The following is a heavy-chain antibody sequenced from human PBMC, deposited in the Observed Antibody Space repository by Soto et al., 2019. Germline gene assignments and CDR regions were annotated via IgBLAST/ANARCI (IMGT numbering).Heavy chain of an antibody. Sequence: GASVKVSCKASGYTFTSYGISWVRQAPGQGLEWMGWISAYNGNTNYAQKLQGRVTMTTDTSTSTAYMELRSLRSDDTAVYYCARDSPTADYYDSSGLSFWGQGTLVTVSS. V-gene: IGHV1-18*01. J-gene: IGHJ4*02. CDR1: GYTFTSYG. CDR2: ISAYNGNT. CDR3: ARDSPTADYYDSSGLSF. D-gene: IGHD3-22*01.